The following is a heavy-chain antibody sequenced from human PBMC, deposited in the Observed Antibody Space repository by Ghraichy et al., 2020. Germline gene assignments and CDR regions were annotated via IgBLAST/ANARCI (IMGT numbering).Heavy chain of an antibody. CDR3: ASRYCSSTSCYIPRSIKYNWFDP. D-gene: IGHD2-2*02. V-gene: IGHV4-39*07. CDR2: IYYSGST. Sequence: SQTLSLTCTVSGGSISSSSYYWGWIRQPPGKGLEWIGSIYYSGSTYYNPSLKSRVTISVDTSKNQFSLKLSSVTAADTAVYYCASRYCSSTSCYIPRSIKYNWFDPWGQGTLVTVSS. CDR1: GGSISSSSYY. J-gene: IGHJ5*02.